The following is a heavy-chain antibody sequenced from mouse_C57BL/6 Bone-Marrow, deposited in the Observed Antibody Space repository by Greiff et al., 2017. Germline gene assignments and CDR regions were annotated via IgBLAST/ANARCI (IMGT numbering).Heavy chain of an antibody. J-gene: IGHJ4*01. Sequence: QVQLQQPGAELVRPGSSVKLSCKASGYTFTSYWMDWVKQRPGQGLEWIGHIYPSDSETHYNQKFKDKATLTVDKSSSTAYMQLSSLTSEESAVYYCAKLSGDAMDYWGQGTSVTVSS. V-gene: IGHV1-61*01. CDR1: GYTFTSYW. CDR2: IYPSDSET. CDR3: AKLSGDAMDY. D-gene: IGHD2-12*01.